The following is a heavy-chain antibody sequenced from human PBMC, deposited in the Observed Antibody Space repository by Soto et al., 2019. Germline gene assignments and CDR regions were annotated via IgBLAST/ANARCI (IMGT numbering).Heavy chain of an antibody. CDR3: ASGSTVVPAGPLSV. J-gene: IGHJ6*04. CDR1: GGSISSGGYY. D-gene: IGHD2-2*01. CDR2: IYYSGST. V-gene: IGHV4-31*03. Sequence: QVQLQESGPGLVKPSQTLSLTCTVSGGSISSGGYYWSWIRQHPGKGLEWIGYIYYSGSTYYNPSRKSRVTISVDTSKNQLSLKLSSVTAADTAVYDCASGSTVVPAGPLSVWGKGTTVTVSS.